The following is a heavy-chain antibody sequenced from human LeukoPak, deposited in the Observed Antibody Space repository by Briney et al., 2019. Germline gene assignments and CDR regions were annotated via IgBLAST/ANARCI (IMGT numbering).Heavy chain of an antibody. J-gene: IGHJ4*02. CDR1: GGSISSSSYC. Sequence: SETLSLTCTVSGGSISSSSYCWGWIRQPPGKGLEWIGSIYYSGNTHYNASLKSQVSISIDTSKNRFSLKLTSVTAADTAVYYCARQTGSGLFILPGGQGTLVTVSS. V-gene: IGHV4-39*01. D-gene: IGHD3/OR15-3a*01. CDR3: ARQTGSGLFILP. CDR2: IYYSGNT.